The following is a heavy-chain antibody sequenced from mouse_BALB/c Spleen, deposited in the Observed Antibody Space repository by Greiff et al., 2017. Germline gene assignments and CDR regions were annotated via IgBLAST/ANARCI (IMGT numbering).Heavy chain of an antibody. CDR3: ARGAGYYGSSLDY. J-gene: IGHJ2*01. D-gene: IGHD1-1*01. CDR2: ISDGGSYT. CDR1: GFTFSDYY. V-gene: IGHV5-4*02. Sequence: EVHLVESGGGLVKPGGSLKLSCAASGFTFSDYYMYWVRQTPEKRLEWVATISDGGSYTYYPDSVKGRFTISRDNAKNNLYLQMSSLKSEDTAMYYCARGAGYYGSSLDYWGQGTTLTVSS.